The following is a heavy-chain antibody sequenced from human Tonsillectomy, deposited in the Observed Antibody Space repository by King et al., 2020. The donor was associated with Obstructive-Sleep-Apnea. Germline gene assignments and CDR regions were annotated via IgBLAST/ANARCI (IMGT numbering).Heavy chain of an antibody. CDR3: ARDKVPGSFIMVETTTYSYGLDA. CDR2: ISYDGSDK. CDR1: GFTFSTFD. D-gene: IGHD5-18*01. J-gene: IGHJ6*02. V-gene: IGHV3-30*04. Sequence: VQLVESGGGVVQPGGSLRLSCAASGFTFSTFDVHWVRQAPGKGLEWVALISYDGSDKYYADSVKGRFTISRDNSKNTLYLQINSLRAEDTAVYYCARDKVPGSFIMVETTTYSYGLDAWGQGTTVTVSS.